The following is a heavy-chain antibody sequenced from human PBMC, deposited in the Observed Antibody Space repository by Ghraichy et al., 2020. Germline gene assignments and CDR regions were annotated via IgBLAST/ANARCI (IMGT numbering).Heavy chain of an antibody. D-gene: IGHD3-9*01. CDR3: ARGVLRYFDYYGMDV. V-gene: IGHV1-18*01. CDR1: GYTFTSYG. CDR2: ISAYNGNT. J-gene: IGHJ6*02. Sequence: ASVKVSCKASGYTFTSYGISWVRQAPGQGLEWMGWISAYNGNTNYAQKLQGRVTMTTDTSTSTAYMELRSLRSDDTAVYYCARGVLRYFDYYGMDVWGQGTTVTVSS.